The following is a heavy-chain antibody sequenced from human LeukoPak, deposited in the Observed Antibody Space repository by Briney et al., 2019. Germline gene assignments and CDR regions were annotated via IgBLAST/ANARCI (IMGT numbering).Heavy chain of an antibody. Sequence: GGSLRLSCAASGFPFNTYVMSWVRQAPGKGLEWVSAINGGGSNTYYADSVKGRFTISRDNSKNTLYLQMNSLRAEDTAVYYCAKDKRNTIFGVVFFDYWGQGTLVTVSS. J-gene: IGHJ4*02. V-gene: IGHV3-23*01. CDR1: GFPFNTYV. CDR2: INGGGSNT. CDR3: AKDKRNTIFGVVFFDY. D-gene: IGHD3-3*01.